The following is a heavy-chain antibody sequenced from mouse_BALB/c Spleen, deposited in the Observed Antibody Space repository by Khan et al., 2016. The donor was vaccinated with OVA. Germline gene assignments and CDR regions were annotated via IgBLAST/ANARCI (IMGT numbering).Heavy chain of an antibody. V-gene: IGHV1-31*01. D-gene: IGHD2-10*02. CDR2: FDPFTGGF. CDR3: TRHCMTSWFAY. J-gene: IGHJ3*01. CDR1: GYSFTTYY. Sequence: VQLQQSGPELLKPGASVKISCRASGYSFTTYYIHWVKQTHGKTLDWIGYFDPFTGGFPYNQKFKDKATLTVDKSSSTAYMHLSRLTSADSPVYYRTRHCMTSWFAYWGQGTLVTVPA.